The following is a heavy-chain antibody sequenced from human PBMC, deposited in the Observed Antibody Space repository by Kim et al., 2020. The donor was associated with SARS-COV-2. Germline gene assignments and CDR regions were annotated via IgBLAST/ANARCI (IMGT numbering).Heavy chain of an antibody. V-gene: IGHV5-51*01. CDR3: ARRGYCSSTSCYIFDY. J-gene: IGHJ4*02. D-gene: IGHD2-2*02. CDR1: GYRFTSYW. Sequence: GESLKISCKGSGYRFTSYWIGWVRQMPGKGLEWMGIIFPGDSDTRYSPSFQGQVTISVDKSISTAYLQWSSLKASDTAMYYCARRGYCSSTSCYIFDYWGQGPLVTVSS. CDR2: IFPGDSDT.